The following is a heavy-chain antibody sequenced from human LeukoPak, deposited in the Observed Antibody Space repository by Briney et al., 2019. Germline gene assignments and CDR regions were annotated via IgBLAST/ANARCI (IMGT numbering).Heavy chain of an antibody. D-gene: IGHD1-26*01. V-gene: IGHV3-9*01. CDR3: AKDIDYGSRSYYGAFDY. CDR2: VSWTGDKV. Sequence: SGGSLRLSCAASGFGFDDYAMHWIRQPPGKGLEWVSRVSWTGDKVDYADSVKGRFTISRDNAKNSLYLQMHSLRAEDTALYYCAKDIDYGSRSYYGAFDYWGQGVLVTVSS. CDR1: GFGFDDYA. J-gene: IGHJ4*02.